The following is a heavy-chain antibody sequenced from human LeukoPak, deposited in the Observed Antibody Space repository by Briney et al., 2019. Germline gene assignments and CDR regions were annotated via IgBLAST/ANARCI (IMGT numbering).Heavy chain of an antibody. CDR3: ARHLRGELAGVYYYYYYMDV. CDR2: IYHSGST. V-gene: IGHV4-38-2*02. CDR1: GYSISSGYY. Sequence: SETLSPTCTVSGYSISSGYYWGWIRQPPGKGLEWIGSIYHSGSTYYNPSLKSRVTISVDTSKDQFSLKLSSVTAADTAVYYCARHLRGELAGVYYYYYYMDVWGKGTTVTVSS. J-gene: IGHJ6*03. D-gene: IGHD1-26*01.